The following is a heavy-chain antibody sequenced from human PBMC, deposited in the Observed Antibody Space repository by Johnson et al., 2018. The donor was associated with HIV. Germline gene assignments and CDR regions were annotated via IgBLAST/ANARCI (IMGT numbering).Heavy chain of an antibody. V-gene: IGHV3-15*01. CDR1: GFIFSNAW. Sequence: AQLVESGGGLVKPGGSLRLSCAGSGFIFSNAWMSWVRQGPGKGLEWVGRIKSKTDGGTTDYAAPVKGRFTISSDDSKTTVYLQMNSLRAEDTAVYYCARSIVVEGDDAFDIWGQGTMVTVSS. J-gene: IGHJ3*02. CDR3: ARSIVVEGDDAFDI. CDR2: IKSKTDGGTT. D-gene: IGHD2-21*01.